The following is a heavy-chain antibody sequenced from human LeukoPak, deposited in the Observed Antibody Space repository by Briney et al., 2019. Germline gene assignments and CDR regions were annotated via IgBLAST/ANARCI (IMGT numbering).Heavy chain of an antibody. V-gene: IGHV1-8*01. CDR1: GYTFTIYD. D-gene: IGHD1-26*01. CDR3: AREWDYSMDV. J-gene: IGHJ6*03. CDR2: MNPNSGNT. Sequence: ASVKVSCKASGYTFTIYDINWVRQAAGQGREWMGWMNPNSGNTGYAQKFQGRVTMTRNTSISTAYMELSSLRSEDTALYYCAREWDYSMDVWGKGTTVTISS.